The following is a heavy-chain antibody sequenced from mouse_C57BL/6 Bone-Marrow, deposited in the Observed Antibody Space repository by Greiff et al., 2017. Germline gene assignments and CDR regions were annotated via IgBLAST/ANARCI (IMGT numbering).Heavy chain of an antibody. D-gene: IGHD1-1*01. CDR3: TRSLIYYGTNY. CDR1: GFNIKDYY. CDR2: IDPEDGET. Sequence: VQLQQSGAELVKPGASVKLSCTASGFNIKDYYIHWVKQRTEQGLEWIGRIDPEDGETKYAPKFQDKATITADNSSNPSYLQLSSLTSEDTAVYYFTRSLIYYGTNYWGQGTTLTVSS. V-gene: IGHV14-2*01. J-gene: IGHJ2*01.